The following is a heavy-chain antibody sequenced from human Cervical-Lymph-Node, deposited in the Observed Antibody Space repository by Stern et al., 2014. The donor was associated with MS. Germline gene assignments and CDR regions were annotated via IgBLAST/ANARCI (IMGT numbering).Heavy chain of an antibody. CDR2: ISASGGST. V-gene: IGHV3-23*04. J-gene: IGHJ4*02. CDR1: GLTFSNYA. Sequence: EVQLVESGGGLVQPGGSLRLSCAVSGLTFSNYAMTWVRQAPGKGLAWVSAISASGGSTFYADSVKGRFAISRDTSKSTLHLQMNSLRADDTAVYYCAKDSFEGYYFDFWGQGTLVAVSS. CDR3: AKDSFEGYYFDF.